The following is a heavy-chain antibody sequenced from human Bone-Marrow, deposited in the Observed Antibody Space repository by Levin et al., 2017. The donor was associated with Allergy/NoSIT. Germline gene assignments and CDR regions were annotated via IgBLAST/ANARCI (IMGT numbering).Heavy chain of an antibody. CDR2: IYYSGST. D-gene: IGHD2-15*01. Sequence: SQTLSLTCTVSGGSISSYYWSWIRQPPGKGLEWIGYIYYSGSTNYNPSLKSRVTISVDTSKNQFSLKLSSVTAADTAVYYCARGVALVALRSPVFLSPDWFDPWGQGTLVTVSS. J-gene: IGHJ5*02. V-gene: IGHV4-59*08. CDR1: GGSISSYY. CDR3: ARGVALVALRSPVFLSPDWFDP.